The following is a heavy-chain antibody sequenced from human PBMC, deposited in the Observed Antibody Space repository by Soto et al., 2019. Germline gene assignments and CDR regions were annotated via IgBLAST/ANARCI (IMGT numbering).Heavy chain of an antibody. CDR1: GYTFSDYF. D-gene: IGHD6-25*01. Sequence: ASVKVSCKASGYTFSDYFIQWLRQAPGQGLEWVAWINPKTAATNYAKKFQDRVTVTSDTSFSTAYLELTRLRPDDTALYYCARIKCGLAYYSGMDVWGQGTAVTVSS. V-gene: IGHV1-2*02. CDR3: ARIKCGLAYYSGMDV. CDR2: INPKTAAT. J-gene: IGHJ6*02.